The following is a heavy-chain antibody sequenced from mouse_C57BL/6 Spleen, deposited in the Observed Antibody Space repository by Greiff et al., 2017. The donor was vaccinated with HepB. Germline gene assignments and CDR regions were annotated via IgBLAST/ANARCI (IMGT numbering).Heavy chain of an antibody. V-gene: IGHV5-17*01. CDR2: ISIGSSTI. D-gene: IGHD1-1*01. Sequence: EVQRVESGGGLVKPGGSLKLSCAASGFTFSDYGMHWVRQAPEKGLEWVAYISIGSSTIYYADTVKGRFTISRDNAKNTLFLQMTSLRSEDTAMYYCARDYYGSSLSYAIDYWGQGTSVTVSS. CDR3: ARDYYGSSLSYAIDY. CDR1: GFTFSDYG. J-gene: IGHJ4*01.